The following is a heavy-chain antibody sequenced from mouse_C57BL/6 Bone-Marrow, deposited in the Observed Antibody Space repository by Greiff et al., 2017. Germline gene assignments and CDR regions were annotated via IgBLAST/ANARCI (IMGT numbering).Heavy chain of an antibody. V-gene: IGHV1-55*01. J-gene: IGHJ4*01. CDR3: ARSDDYDSCYYAMGD. CDR1: GYTFTSYW. CDR2: IYPGSGST. Sequence: QVQLQQPGAELVKPGASVKMSCKASGYTFTSYWITWVKQRPGQGLEWIGDIYPGSGSTNYNEKFKSKATLTVDTSSSTAYMQLSSLTSEDSAVYYCARSDDYDSCYYAMGDRGQGTSVTVSS. D-gene: IGHD2-4*01.